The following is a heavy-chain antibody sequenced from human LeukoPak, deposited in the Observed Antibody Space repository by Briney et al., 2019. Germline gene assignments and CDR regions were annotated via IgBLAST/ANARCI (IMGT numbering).Heavy chain of an antibody. V-gene: IGHV4-34*01. CDR1: GGSFSGYY. CDR2: INHSGST. Sequence: PSETLSLTCAVYGGSFSGYYWSWIRQPPGKGLERIGEINHSGSTNYNPSLKSRVTISVDTSKNQFPLKLSSVTAADTAVYYCARVLRWEVVVAATFGYFDPWGQGTLVTVSS. CDR3: ARVLRWEVVVAATFGYFDP. J-gene: IGHJ5*02. D-gene: IGHD2-15*01.